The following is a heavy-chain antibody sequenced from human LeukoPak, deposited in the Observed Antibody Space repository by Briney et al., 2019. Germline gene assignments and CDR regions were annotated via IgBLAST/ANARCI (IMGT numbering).Heavy chain of an antibody. Sequence: SETLSLTCTVPGGSISSYYWSWIRQPPGKGLEWLGSIYYSGSTYHNPSLKSRVSISVDTSTNHFSLRLSSVTAADTAVYYCARGYCVDGLCYLHHFYFDYWGQGTLVTVSS. CDR3: ARGYCVDGLCYLHHFYFDY. J-gene: IGHJ4*02. CDR1: GGSISSYY. CDR2: IYYSGST. V-gene: IGHV4-59*12. D-gene: IGHD2-8*01.